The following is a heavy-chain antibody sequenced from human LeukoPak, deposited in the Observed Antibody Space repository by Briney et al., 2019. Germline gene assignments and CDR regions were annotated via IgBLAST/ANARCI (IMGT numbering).Heavy chain of an antibody. CDR3: ARVSGVTPRY. J-gene: IGHJ4*02. CDR2: LNGGGSTR. CDR1: GFTLSDYN. V-gene: IGHV3-11*04. D-gene: IGHD4-23*01. Sequence: GGSLRLSCAASGFTLSDYNMNWVRQAPGKGLEWVSYLNGGGSTRYYADSVKGRFTVFRDSGENSLFLQMNSLRVEDTAVYYCARVSGVTPRYWGQGTLVIVSS.